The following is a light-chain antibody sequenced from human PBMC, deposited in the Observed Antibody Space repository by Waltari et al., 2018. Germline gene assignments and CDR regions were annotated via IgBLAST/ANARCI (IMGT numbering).Light chain of an antibody. Sequence: IQLTQSPSFLSASVGDRVTITCRASQGITSHLAWYQQRPGKAPKLLIYAASTLHRGVSARFSGSGSGTDFTLTINSLQPEDFATYYCQQLDSYPLAFGGGTRVEIK. CDR1: QGITSH. CDR3: QQLDSYPLA. CDR2: AAS. J-gene: IGKJ4*01. V-gene: IGKV1-9*01.